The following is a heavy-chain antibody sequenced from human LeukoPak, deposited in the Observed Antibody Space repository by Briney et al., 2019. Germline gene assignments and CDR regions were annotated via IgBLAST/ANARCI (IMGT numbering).Heavy chain of an antibody. Sequence: PSETLSLTCTVSGDSISSNSYYWGWIRQPPGKGLEWIGSIYYSGSTYYNPSLKSRVTISVDTSKNQFSLKLSSVTAADTAVYYCAPIDYGDYAFDCWGQGTLVTVSS. D-gene: IGHD4-17*01. CDR3: APIDYGDYAFDC. J-gene: IGHJ4*02. V-gene: IGHV4-39*01. CDR1: GDSISSNSYY. CDR2: IYYSGST.